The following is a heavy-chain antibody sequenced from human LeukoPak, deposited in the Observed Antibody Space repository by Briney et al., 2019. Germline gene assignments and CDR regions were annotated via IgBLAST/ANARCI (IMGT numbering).Heavy chain of an antibody. CDR2: VKSESDGGTA. D-gene: IGHD3-22*01. CDR1: GFTFTNAW. J-gene: IGHJ4*02. CDR3: AKDSYYYDSGEGY. Sequence: GGSLRLSCAASGFTFTNAWMSWVRQAPGRGLEWVGLVKSESDGGTAVYAAPVKGRFTISRDDSKNTLYLQMNSLRAEDTAVYYCAKDSYYYDSGEGYWGQGTLVTVSS. V-gene: IGHV3-15*01.